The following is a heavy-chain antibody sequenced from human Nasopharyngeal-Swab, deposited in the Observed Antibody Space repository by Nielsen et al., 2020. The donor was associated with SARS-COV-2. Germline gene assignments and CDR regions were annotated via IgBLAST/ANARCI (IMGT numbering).Heavy chain of an antibody. CDR1: GCTFTSYA. D-gene: IGHD6-13*01. J-gene: IGHJ6*02. Sequence: GSVKVSCKASGCTFTSYAMNWVRQAPGQGLEWMGWINTNTGNPTYAQGFTGRFVFSLDTSVSTAYLQISSLKAEDTAVYYCARDTRSSWYYYYGMDVWGQGTTVTVSS. CDR2: INTNTGNP. CDR3: ARDTRSSWYYYYGMDV. V-gene: IGHV7-4-1*02.